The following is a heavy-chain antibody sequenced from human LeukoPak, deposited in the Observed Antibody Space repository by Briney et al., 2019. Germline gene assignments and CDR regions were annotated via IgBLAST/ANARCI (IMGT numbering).Heavy chain of an antibody. V-gene: IGHV3-33*01. J-gene: IGHJ3*02. CDR2: IWYDGSNT. CDR1: GFIFRNHG. Sequence: GGSLRLSCTASGFIFRNHGMHWVRQASGKGLEWVAVIWYDGSNTYYADTVKGRFTISRDNSKNTLYLQVNSLRAEDTAMYYCARNILFAFDIWGQGTMVTVSS. CDR3: ARNILFAFDI.